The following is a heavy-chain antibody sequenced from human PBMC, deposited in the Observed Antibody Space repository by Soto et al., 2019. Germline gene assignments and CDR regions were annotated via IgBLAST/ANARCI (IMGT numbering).Heavy chain of an antibody. CDR2: ISGSGGST. Sequence: GGSLRLSCAASGFTFSSYAMSWVRQAPGKGLEWVSAISGSGGSTYYADSVKGRFTISRDNSKNTLYLQMNSLRAEDTAVYYCAKAYDILTGYYIASLYYYYGMDVWGQGTTVTVS. CDR1: GFTFSSYA. J-gene: IGHJ6*02. CDR3: AKAYDILTGYYIASLYYYYGMDV. V-gene: IGHV3-23*01. D-gene: IGHD3-9*01.